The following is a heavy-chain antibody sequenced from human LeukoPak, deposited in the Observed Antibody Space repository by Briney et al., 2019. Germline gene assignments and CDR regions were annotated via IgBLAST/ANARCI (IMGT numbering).Heavy chain of an antibody. CDR3: ARYSSSWYLHDY. J-gene: IGHJ4*02. D-gene: IGHD6-13*01. Sequence: ASVKVSSTASGYSFTTYGFSWMRQAPGQGLEWMGIIAYNGNTYYAENLQGRVTMTTDSSTNTAYMELRNLRSDDTAVYYCARYSSSWYLHDYWGQGTLVTVSS. V-gene: IGHV1-18*01. CDR2: IIAYNGNT. CDR1: GYSFTTYG.